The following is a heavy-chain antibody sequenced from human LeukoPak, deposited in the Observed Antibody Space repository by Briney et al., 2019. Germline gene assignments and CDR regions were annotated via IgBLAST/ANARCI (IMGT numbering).Heavy chain of an antibody. Sequence: GGSLRLSCAASGFTFSSYAMSWVRQAPGKGLEWVSSISSSSSYIYYADSVKGRFTISRDNAKNSLYLQMNSLRAEDTAVYYCATKRRDSGYDFDYWGQGTLVTVSS. D-gene: IGHD5-12*01. CDR3: ATKRRDSGYDFDY. V-gene: IGHV3-21*01. CDR1: GFTFSSYA. J-gene: IGHJ4*02. CDR2: ISSSSSYI.